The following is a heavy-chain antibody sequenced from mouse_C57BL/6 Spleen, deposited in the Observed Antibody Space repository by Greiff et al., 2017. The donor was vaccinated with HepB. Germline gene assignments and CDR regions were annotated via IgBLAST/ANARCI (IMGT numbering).Heavy chain of an antibody. CDR3: AREGGLLGYCDY. CDR2: ISNSGSYT. Sequence: DVKLVESGGGLVQPGGSLRLSCAASGFTFSSYAMSWVRQTPEKRLEWVATISNSGSYTYYPNNVKGRLTISRDNAKNNLYLQMSHLKSEDTAMYYGAREGGLLGYCDYGGQGTTLTVSS. V-gene: IGHV5-4*01. D-gene: IGHD1-1*01. CDR1: GFTFSSYA. J-gene: IGHJ2*01.